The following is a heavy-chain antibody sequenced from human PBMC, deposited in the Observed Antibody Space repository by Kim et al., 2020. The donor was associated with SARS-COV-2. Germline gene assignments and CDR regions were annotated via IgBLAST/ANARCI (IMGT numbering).Heavy chain of an antibody. D-gene: IGHD2-2*01. J-gene: IGHJ4*02. CDR2: INHSGST. V-gene: IGHV4-34*01. CDR3: ARGRGLIGRPIVVVPAARIYDY. Sequence: SETLSLTCAVYGGSFSGYYWSWIRQPPGKGLEWIGEINHSGSTNYNPSLKSRVTISVDTSKNQFSLKLSSVTAADTAVYYCARGRGLIGRPIVVVPAARIYDYWGQGTLVTVSS. CDR1: GGSFSGYY.